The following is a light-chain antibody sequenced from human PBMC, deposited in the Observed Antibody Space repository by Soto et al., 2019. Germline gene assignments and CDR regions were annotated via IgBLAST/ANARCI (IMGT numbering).Light chain of an antibody. J-gene: IGLJ1*01. Sequence: QSALTQPASVSGSPGQSITISCTGTSSDVGGYNYVSWYQQQPGKAPKLMIYDVSNRPSGVSNRFSGSKSGNTASLTISGLQAEDEADYYCSSYTSTSTPYVCGTGTKLTVL. CDR3: SSYTSTSTPYV. CDR1: SSDVGGYNY. V-gene: IGLV2-14*01. CDR2: DVS.